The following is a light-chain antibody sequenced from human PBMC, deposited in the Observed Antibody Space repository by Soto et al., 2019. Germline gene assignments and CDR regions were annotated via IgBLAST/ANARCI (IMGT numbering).Light chain of an antibody. CDR3: QQYNYWPWT. CDR2: GAS. CDR1: QSVTSN. V-gene: IGKV3D-15*01. J-gene: IGKJ1*01. Sequence: EIVMTQSPATLSESPGERATLSCRASQSVTSNLAWYQQKPGQAPRLLIYGASTRTTGIPARFSGSGSGTEFTLTISSLQSEDFAVYYCQQYNYWPWTFGQGTKVEIK.